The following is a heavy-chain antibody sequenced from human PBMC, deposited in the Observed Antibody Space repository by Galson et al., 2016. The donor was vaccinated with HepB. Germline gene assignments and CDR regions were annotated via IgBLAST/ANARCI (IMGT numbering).Heavy chain of an antibody. J-gene: IGHJ4*02. CDR2: TYYRSKWYN. Sequence: GDSVSSNRANWYWIRQSPSRGLEWLGRTYYRSKWYNDYAVSVKSRITINPDTSKNQFSLQLNFVTPDDTAIYYCARLTGAPGEYYFDYWGQGTRVTVSS. CDR3: ARLTGAPGEYYFDY. V-gene: IGHV6-1*01. D-gene: IGHD7-27*01. CDR1: GDSVSSNRAN.